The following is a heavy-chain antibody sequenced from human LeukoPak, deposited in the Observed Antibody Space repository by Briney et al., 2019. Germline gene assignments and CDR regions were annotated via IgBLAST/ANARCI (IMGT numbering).Heavy chain of an antibody. CDR1: GYTFTSYG. D-gene: IGHD5-24*01. CDR3: ARVLGRDGYNAGLDY. Sequence: ASVKVSCKASGYTFTSYGISWVRQAPGQGLEWVGWISAYNGNTNYAQKLQGRVTMTTDTSTSTAYMELRSLRSDDTAVYYCARVLGRDGYNAGLDYWGQGTLVTVSS. V-gene: IGHV1-18*01. J-gene: IGHJ4*02. CDR2: ISAYNGNT.